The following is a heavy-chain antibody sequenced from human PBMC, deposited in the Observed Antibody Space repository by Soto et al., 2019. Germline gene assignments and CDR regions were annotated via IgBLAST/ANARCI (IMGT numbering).Heavy chain of an antibody. CDR3: ARDSAWIPYYHYGMDV. CDR2: IYSGGNT. J-gene: IGHJ6*02. CDR1: RFSVSSNY. D-gene: IGHD5-18*01. Sequence: EVQLVESGGGLIQPGGSLRLSCAASRFSVSSNYMSWVRQAPGKGLEWVSVIYSGGNTHYADSVKGRFTISRDNSKNTLYLQMNSLRAEDTAVYYCARDSAWIPYYHYGMDVWGQGTTVTVSS. V-gene: IGHV3-53*01.